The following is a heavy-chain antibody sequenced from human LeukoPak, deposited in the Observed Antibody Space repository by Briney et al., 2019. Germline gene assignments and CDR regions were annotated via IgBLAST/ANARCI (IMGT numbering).Heavy chain of an antibody. CDR2: INPSGGST. D-gene: IGHD4-17*01. CDR1: GYTFTNYH. CDR3: AKYGLSPYFDY. V-gene: IGHV1-46*01. Sequence: ASVKVSCKASGYTFTNYHIHWVRQAPGQGLEWMGIINPSGGSTSNAQKFQGRVTMTRDMSTSTVYMELSSLTSEDMAIYYCAKYGLSPYFDYWGQGTLVTVSS. J-gene: IGHJ4*02.